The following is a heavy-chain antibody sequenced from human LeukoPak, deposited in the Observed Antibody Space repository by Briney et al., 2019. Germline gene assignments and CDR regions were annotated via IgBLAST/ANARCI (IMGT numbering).Heavy chain of an antibody. J-gene: IGHJ3*02. CDR3: AKPVGATRFAFDI. Sequence: PGGSLRLSCAASGFTFSSYAMSWVRQAPGKGLGWVSAISGSGGSTYYADSVKGRFTISRDNSKNTLYLQMNSLRAEDTAVYYCAKPVGATRFAFDIWGQGTMVTVSS. CDR1: GFTFSSYA. V-gene: IGHV3-23*01. CDR2: ISGSGGST. D-gene: IGHD1-26*01.